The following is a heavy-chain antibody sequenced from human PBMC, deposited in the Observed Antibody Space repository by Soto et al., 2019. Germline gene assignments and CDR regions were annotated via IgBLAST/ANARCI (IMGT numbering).Heavy chain of an antibody. CDR1: VCSIISSSYY. CDR2: IYYSGST. Sequence: PSETLSRTCTFSVCSIISSSYYWCLIRQPPWKGLEWIGSIYYSGSTYYNPSLKSRVTISVDTSKNQFSLKLSSVTAADTAVYYCARHGRINGTKIRGWLEQWGKANLVNVSS. CDR3: ARHGRINGTKIRGWLEQ. D-gene: IGHD1-20*01. J-gene: IGHJ4*02. V-gene: IGHV4-39*01.